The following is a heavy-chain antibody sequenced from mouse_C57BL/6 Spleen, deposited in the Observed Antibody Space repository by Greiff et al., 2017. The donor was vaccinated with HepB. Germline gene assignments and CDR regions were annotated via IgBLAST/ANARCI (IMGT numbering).Heavy chain of an antibody. CDR1: GFTFSSYT. J-gene: IGHJ4*01. D-gene: IGHD2-4*01. Sequence: DVMLVESGGGLVKPGGSLKLSCAASGFTFSSYTMSWVRQTPEKRLEWVATISGGGGNTYYPDSVKGRFTISRDNAKNTLYLQMSSLRSEDTALYYCARREADYDEDAMDYWGQGTSVTVSS. CDR2: ISGGGGNT. V-gene: IGHV5-9*01. CDR3: ARREADYDEDAMDY.